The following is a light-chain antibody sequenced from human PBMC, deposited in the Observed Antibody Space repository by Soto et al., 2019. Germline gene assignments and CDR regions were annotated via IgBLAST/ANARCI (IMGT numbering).Light chain of an antibody. Sequence: ETLLTQSPGTLSLSPGERATLSCRASQSVGGSSLAWYQQRPGQAPRLLIYDTSNRATGIPDRFSGSGSGTDFTLTISRLEPEDFAVYYCQQYVHWPPGTFGQGTKVDIK. J-gene: IGKJ1*01. CDR1: QSVGGSS. CDR2: DTS. V-gene: IGKV3-20*01. CDR3: QQYVHWPPGT.